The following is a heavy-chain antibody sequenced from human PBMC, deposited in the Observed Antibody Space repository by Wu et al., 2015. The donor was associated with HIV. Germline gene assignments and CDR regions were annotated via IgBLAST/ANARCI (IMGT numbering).Heavy chain of an antibody. CDR2: IDPNGGST. CDR3: ESFSPVYSGSYSWDV. D-gene: IGHD3-10*01. CDR1: GYTFTIYY. V-gene: IGHV1-46*01. Sequence: QVQLVQSGAEVKKPGASVKVSCKASGYTFTIYYIHWVRQAPGQGLEWMGMIDPNGGSTTYAQRFQGRVTMTRDTSTSTVYMELSSLRSEDTAVYYCESFSPVYSGSYSWDVWGQGP. J-gene: IGHJ6*02.